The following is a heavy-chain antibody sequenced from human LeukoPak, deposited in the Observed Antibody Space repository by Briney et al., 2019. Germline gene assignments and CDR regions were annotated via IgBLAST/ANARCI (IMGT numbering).Heavy chain of an antibody. CDR2: ISGSGGST. V-gene: IGHV3-23*01. D-gene: IGHD3-22*01. CDR3: AKTLDYYDSSGYSP. Sequence: PGGSLRLSCAASGFTFSSYAMSWVRQAPGKGLGWVSAISGSGGSTYYADSVKGRFTISRDNSKNTLSLQMNSLRAEDTAVYYCAKTLDYYDSSGYSPWGQGTLVTVSS. J-gene: IGHJ5*02. CDR1: GFTFSSYA.